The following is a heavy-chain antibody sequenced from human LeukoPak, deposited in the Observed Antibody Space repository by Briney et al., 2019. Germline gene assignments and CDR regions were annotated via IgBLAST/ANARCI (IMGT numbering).Heavy chain of an antibody. CDR2: IYYSGST. Sequence: SETLSLTCTVSGGSISSYYWSWIRQPPGKGLEWIGYIYYSGSTNYNPSLKSRVTISVDTSKNQFSLKLSSVTAADMAVYYCARAGLMGAVATGVFQHWGQGTLVTVSS. D-gene: IGHD6-19*01. CDR1: GGSISSYY. CDR3: ARAGLMGAVATGVFQH. J-gene: IGHJ1*01. V-gene: IGHV4-59*08.